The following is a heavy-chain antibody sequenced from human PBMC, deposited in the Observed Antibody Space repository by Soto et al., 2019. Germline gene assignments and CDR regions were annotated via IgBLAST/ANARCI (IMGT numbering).Heavy chain of an antibody. CDR1: GGTFSSYT. J-gene: IGHJ4*02. CDR3: AREGGRGISE. CDR2: IIPIRGIA. Sequence: QVQLVQSGAEVKKPGSSVKVSCKASGGTFSSYTISWERQAPGQGLEWMGRIIPIRGIANYAQKFQGRVTITADKSTSTAYMELSSLRSEDTAVYYCAREGGRGISEWGQGPLVTVSS. D-gene: IGHD6-13*01. V-gene: IGHV1-69*08.